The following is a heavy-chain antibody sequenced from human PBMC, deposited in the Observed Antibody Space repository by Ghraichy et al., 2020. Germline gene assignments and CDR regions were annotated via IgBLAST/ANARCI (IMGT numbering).Heavy chain of an antibody. Sequence: ESLNISCTVSGGSISSSSYYWGWIRQPPGKGLEWIGSIYYSGSTYYNPSLKSRVTISVDTSKNQFSLKLSSVTAADTAVYYCARHLPYRSGWHTYYFDYWGQATLVTVSS. CDR3: ARHLPYRSGWHTYYFDY. CDR2: IYYSGST. D-gene: IGHD6-19*01. V-gene: IGHV4-39*01. CDR1: GGSISSSSYY. J-gene: IGHJ4*02.